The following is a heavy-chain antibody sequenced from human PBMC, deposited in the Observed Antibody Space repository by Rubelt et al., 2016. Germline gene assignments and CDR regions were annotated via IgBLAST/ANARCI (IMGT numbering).Heavy chain of an antibody. CDR3: ARDPLPVRGVIMTPTH. V-gene: IGHV1-18*01. Sequence: QVQLVQSGAEGKKPGASVKVSCKASGYTFTSYGISWVRQAPGQGLGWMGWVSAYKGNTNYAQKLQGRVTMTTDTSTSTAYMELRSLRSDDTAVYYCARDPLPVRGVIMTPTHWGQGTLVTVSS. CDR1: GYTFTSYG. J-gene: IGHJ4*02. D-gene: IGHD3-10*01. CDR2: VSAYKGNT.